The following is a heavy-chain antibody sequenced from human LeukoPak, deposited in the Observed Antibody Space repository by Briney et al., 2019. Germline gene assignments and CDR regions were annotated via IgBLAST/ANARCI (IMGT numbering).Heavy chain of an antibody. D-gene: IGHD3-16*01. CDR3: ATYKYDYVWGNQHFDY. J-gene: IGHJ4*02. Sequence: SETLSLTCTVSGGSISSGPYYRAWIRQPPGKGLEYIGSINYRGSTYYNPSLKSRVTLSVDTSKNQFSLKLNSVTAADTAVYYCATYKYDYVWGNQHFDYWGQGTLVAVS. CDR1: GGSISSGPYY. V-gene: IGHV4-39*07. CDR2: INYRGST.